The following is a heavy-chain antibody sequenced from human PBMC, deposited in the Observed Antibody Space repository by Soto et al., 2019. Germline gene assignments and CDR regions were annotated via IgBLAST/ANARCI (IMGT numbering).Heavy chain of an antibody. CDR1: GFSLTTSGVG. D-gene: IGHD3-3*01. Sequence: QITLNESGPTQVKPRQTLTLTCTFSGFSLTTSGVGVGWIRQSPGKAPEWLALIYWDDDKRYSPSLKSRLTLTKDTSKNQVVLTMADLDPEDTATYYCAHRVLRTVFGLVTTTAIYFDFWGQGTPVAVSS. CDR2: IYWDDDK. J-gene: IGHJ4*02. CDR3: AHRVLRTVFGLVTTTAIYFDF. V-gene: IGHV2-5*02.